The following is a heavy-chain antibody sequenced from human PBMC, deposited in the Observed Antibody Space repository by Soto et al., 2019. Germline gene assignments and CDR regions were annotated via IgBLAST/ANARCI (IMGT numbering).Heavy chain of an antibody. Sequence: PGGSLRLSCAASGFTFSNAWMSWVRQAPGKGLEWVGRIKSKTDGGTTDYAAPVKGRFTISRDDSKNTLYLQMNSLKTEDTAVYYCTTGSSSWYPLLQHWGQGTLVTVSS. D-gene: IGHD6-13*01. V-gene: IGHV3-15*01. J-gene: IGHJ1*01. CDR1: GFTFSNAW. CDR2: IKSKTDGGTT. CDR3: TTGSSSWYPLLQH.